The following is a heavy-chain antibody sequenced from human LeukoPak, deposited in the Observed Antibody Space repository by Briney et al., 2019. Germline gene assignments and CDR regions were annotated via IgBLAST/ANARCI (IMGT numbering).Heavy chain of an antibody. CDR2: INPHRGDA. D-gene: IGHD2-15*01. Sequence: ASVKVSCKASGYTFTDFYIHWVRQAPGQGLEWMGLINPHRGDADYAQKFQGRFTMTRDTTTSTVYMALSMLTSDDTAVYYCAREGYCSGGVCYTWFAPWGQGTLVTVSS. CDR3: AREGYCSGGVCYTWFAP. V-gene: IGHV1-2*02. CDR1: GYTFTDFY. J-gene: IGHJ5*02.